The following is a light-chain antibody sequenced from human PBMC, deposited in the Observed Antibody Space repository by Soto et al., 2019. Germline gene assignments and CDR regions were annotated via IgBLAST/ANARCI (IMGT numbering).Light chain of an antibody. CDR2: DAS. J-gene: IGKJ1*01. Sequence: EIVLPQSPATLSLSPGERATLSCRASRSVGSYFARYQQKPVQAPRLLIYDASNRATGIPARFSGSGSATDITLTFSSLAPDEFEVYYCQERGSGPVTFGQGTRVDIK. V-gene: IGKV3-11*01. CDR1: RSVGSY. CDR3: QERGSGPVT.